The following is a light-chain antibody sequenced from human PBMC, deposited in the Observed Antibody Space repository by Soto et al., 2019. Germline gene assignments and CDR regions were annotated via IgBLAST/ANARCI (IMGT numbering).Light chain of an antibody. V-gene: IGKV3-20*01. Sequence: DIVLTQSPGTLSLSPGVRATLSCRASQSFSSKYLAWYQQKPGQAPRVLIYGTSIRGSGVPERFRGGGSGTDFTLTITRLEPEDFAVYYCQQYGSSLFTFGPGTKVDFK. CDR2: GTS. CDR3: QQYGSSLFT. J-gene: IGKJ3*01. CDR1: QSFSSKY.